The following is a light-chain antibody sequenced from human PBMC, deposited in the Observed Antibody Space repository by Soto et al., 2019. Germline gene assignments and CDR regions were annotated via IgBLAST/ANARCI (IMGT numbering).Light chain of an antibody. CDR3: QQYNNRPRT. CDR1: QSVSSN. Sequence: EIVMTQSPATLSVSPGERATVSCRASQSVSSNLAWYQQKPGQAPRLLIYGASTRATGIPARFSGSGSGTEFTLTIGSLQSEDFAVSYCQQYNNRPRTVGQGTKLEIK. V-gene: IGKV3-15*01. J-gene: IGKJ2*01. CDR2: GAS.